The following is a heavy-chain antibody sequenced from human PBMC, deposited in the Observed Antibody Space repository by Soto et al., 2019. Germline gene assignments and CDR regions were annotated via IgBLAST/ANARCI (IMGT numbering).Heavy chain of an antibody. CDR1: GFPFSNHA. V-gene: IGHV3-64D*06. CDR2: INYNGGTT. CDR3: VTWGGIEARNLDH. D-gene: IGHD6-6*01. Sequence: GGSLRLSCSASGFPFSNHAMHWVRQAPGKGLEYVSAINYNGGTTYYVDSVKGRFTISRDNSKNTLYLQMSSLKVEDTAMYHCVTWGGIEARNLDHWGQGTLVTVFS. J-gene: IGHJ4*02.